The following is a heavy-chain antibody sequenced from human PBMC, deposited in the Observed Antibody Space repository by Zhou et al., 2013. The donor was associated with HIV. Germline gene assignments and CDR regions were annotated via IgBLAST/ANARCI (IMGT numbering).Heavy chain of an antibody. CDR3: ARDSPLDYYGDYTTNLGMDV. V-gene: IGHV1-69*13. CDR2: IIPIFGTA. Sequence: QVQLVQSGAEVKKPGSSVKVSCKASGGTFSSYAISWVRQAPGQGLEWMGRIIPIFGTANYAQKFQGRVTITADESTSTAYMELSSLRSEDTAVYYCARDSPLDYYGDYTTNLGMDVWGQGTTVTVSS. D-gene: IGHD4-17*01. CDR1: GGTFSSYA. J-gene: IGHJ6*02.